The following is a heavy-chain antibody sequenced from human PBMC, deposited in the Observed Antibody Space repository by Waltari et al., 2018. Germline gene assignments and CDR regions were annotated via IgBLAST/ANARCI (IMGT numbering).Heavy chain of an antibody. V-gene: IGHV4-59*08. J-gene: IGHJ5*02. CDR2: IYYGGTT. CDR1: GASISSYY. D-gene: IGHD2-2*01. CDR3: ARGRDCSSISCYPPGFGWFAP. Sequence: QVQLQESGPGLVKPSETLSLTCTVSGASISSYYWSWIRQPPGKGLEWIGYIYYGGTTNYNPSLKSRVTISVDTSKNQLSLEMSAVTAADTAVYYCARGRDCSSISCYPPGFGWFAPWGQGTLVTVSS.